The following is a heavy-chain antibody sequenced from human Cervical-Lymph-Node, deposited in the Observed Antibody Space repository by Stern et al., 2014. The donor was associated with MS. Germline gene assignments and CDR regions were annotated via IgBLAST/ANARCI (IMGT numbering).Heavy chain of an antibody. D-gene: IGHD4-23*01. CDR1: GFTFSGYP. CDR3: ARSYYGGNSGHFEY. CDR2: ISKDGSDK. Sequence: QDQLVQSGGGVVQPGRSLRLSCAASGFTFSGYPMHWVRQAAGKGLEWVAVISKDGSDKYFADSVKGRFTISRDISESTLYLQLNSLRVEDTAVDFCARSYYGGNSGHFEYWGQGALVTVSS. V-gene: IGHV3-30*04. J-gene: IGHJ4*02.